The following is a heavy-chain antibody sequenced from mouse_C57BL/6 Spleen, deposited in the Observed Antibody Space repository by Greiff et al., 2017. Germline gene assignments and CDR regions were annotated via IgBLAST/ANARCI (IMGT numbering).Heavy chain of an antibody. J-gene: IGHJ1*03. D-gene: IGHD1-1*01. CDR2: ISSGSSTI. CDR1: GFTFSDYG. Sequence: DVKLVESGGGLVKPGGSLKLSCAASGFTFSDYGMHWVRQAPEKGLEWVAYISSGSSTIYYADTVKGRFTISRDNAKNTLFLQMTSLRSEDTAMYYCARELLRYFDVWGTGTTVTVSS. CDR3: ARELLRYFDV. V-gene: IGHV5-17*01.